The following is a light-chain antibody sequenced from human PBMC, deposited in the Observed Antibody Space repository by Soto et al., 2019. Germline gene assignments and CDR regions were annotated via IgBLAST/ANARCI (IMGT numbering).Light chain of an antibody. CDR3: SSYAGSYTYV. Sequence: QSALTQPRSVSGSPGQSVTVSCTGTSSDVGNYDYVPWYQQYPDKAPKLMIHDVIKRPSGVPDRFSGSKSGNTASLTISGLQAEDEADYYCSSYAGSYTYVFGTGTKVTVL. CDR2: DVI. CDR1: SSDVGNYDY. J-gene: IGLJ1*01. V-gene: IGLV2-11*01.